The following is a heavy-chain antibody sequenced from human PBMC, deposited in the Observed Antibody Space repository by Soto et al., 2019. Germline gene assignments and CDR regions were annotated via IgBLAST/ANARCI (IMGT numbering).Heavy chain of an antibody. Sequence: ASVKVSCKASGYPFTSYGISWVRQAPGQGLEWMGWISAYNGNTNYAQKLQGRVTMTTDTSTSTAYMELRSLRSDDTAVYYCARDPPFMGELSFGYWGQGTLVTVSS. D-gene: IGHD3-16*02. CDR3: ARDPPFMGELSFGY. CDR2: ISAYNGNT. J-gene: IGHJ4*02. CDR1: GYPFTSYG. V-gene: IGHV1-18*01.